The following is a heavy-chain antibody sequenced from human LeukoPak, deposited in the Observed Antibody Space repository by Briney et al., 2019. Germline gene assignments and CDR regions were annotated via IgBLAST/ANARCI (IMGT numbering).Heavy chain of an antibody. CDR2: IYYSGST. CDR3: ARYSGYDGYYYYYYYMDV. V-gene: IGHV4-59*01. J-gene: IGHJ6*03. Sequence: WIRQPPGXGLEWIGYIYYSGSTNYNPSLKSRVTISVDTSKNQFSLKLSSVTAADTAVYYCARYSGYDGYYYYYYYMDVWGKGTTVTVSS. D-gene: IGHD5-12*01.